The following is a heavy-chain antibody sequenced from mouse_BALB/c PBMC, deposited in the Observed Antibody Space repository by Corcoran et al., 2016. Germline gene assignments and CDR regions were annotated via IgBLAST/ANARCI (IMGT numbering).Heavy chain of an antibody. D-gene: IGHD2-3*01. J-gene: IGHJ4*01. Sequence: QVQLQQSGAELMKPGASVKISCKATGYTFSSYCIEWVKQRPGHGLEGIGEILPGSGSTNYNEKFKGKATFTADTSSNTAYMQLSSLTSEDAAVYYCARERGYLDYWGQGTSVTVSS. CDR1: GYTFSSYC. V-gene: IGHV1-9*01. CDR3: ARERGYLDY. CDR2: ILPGSGST.